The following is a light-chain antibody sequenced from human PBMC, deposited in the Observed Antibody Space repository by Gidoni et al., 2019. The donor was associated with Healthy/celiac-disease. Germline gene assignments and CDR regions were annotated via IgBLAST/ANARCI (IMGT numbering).Light chain of an antibody. Sequence: IQMTHSPSSLSASVGDRVTITCQASQDISNYLHWYQQKPGNAPKLLIYDASNLETGVPSRFSGSGSGTDFTFTISSLQPEDIATYYCQQYDNLPWTFDQGTKVEIK. CDR2: DAS. J-gene: IGKJ1*01. CDR1: QDISNY. V-gene: IGKV1-33*01. CDR3: QQYDNLPWT.